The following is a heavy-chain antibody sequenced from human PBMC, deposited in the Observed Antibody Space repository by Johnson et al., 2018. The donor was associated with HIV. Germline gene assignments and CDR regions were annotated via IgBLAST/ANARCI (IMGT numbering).Heavy chain of an antibody. CDR2: ISGSGNSI. Sequence: QVQLVESGGGLVQPGGSLRLSCVVSGVIFSDYYMSWIRQAPGKGLEWVSYISGSGNSIYYADSVKGRVTISRDNARNSLYLQMNSLRAEDTAVYYCAREGPAAYIWAFDIWGQGTMVTVSS. V-gene: IGHV3-11*04. CDR3: AREGPAAYIWAFDI. D-gene: IGHD2-2*01. J-gene: IGHJ3*02. CDR1: GVIFSDYY.